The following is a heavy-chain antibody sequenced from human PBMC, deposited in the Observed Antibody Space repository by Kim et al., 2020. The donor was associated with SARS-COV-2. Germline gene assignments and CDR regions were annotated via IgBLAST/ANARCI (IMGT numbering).Heavy chain of an antibody. CDR2: ITNGGST. CDR3: ARRCGGIGGCGPWSWYFDL. D-gene: IGHD3-10*01. V-gene: IGHV4-34*10. CDR1: GGSFTAYH. J-gene: IGHJ2*01. Sequence: SETLSLTCAVSGGSFTAYHWSWIRQAPGKGLEWIGEITNGGSTDYSPSLKSRVTMSVDMSKREVSLKVDSLTVADTAVYYCARRCGGIGGCGPWSWYFDLWGRGTLVSVSS.